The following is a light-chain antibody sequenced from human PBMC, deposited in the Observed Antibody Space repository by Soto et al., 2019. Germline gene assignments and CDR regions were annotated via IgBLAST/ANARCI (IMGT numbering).Light chain of an antibody. CDR2: DVN. J-gene: IGLJ1*01. CDR1: SSDVGAYIF. Sequence: QSALTQPPSASGSPGQSVTISCTGTSSDVGAYIFVSWYQQHPGKAPKLMVYDVNRRPPGVPDRFFGSKSGNTASLTVSGLQAEDEADYYCGTWDSSLSIVVFGTGTKVTVL. V-gene: IGLV2-8*01. CDR3: GTWDSSLSIVV.